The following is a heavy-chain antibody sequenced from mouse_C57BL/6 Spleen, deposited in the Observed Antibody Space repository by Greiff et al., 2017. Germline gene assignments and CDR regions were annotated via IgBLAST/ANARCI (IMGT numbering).Heavy chain of an antibody. CDR1: GFTFSDYG. D-gene: IGHD1-1*01. CDR2: ISSGSSTI. CDR3: ASITTVVDYYAMDY. Sequence: EVNVVESGGGLVKPGGSLKLSCAASGFTFSDYGMHWVRQAPEKGLEWVAYISSGSSTIYYADTVKGRFTISRDNAKNTLFLQMTSLRAEDTAMYYCASITTVVDYYAMDYWGQGTSVTVSS. J-gene: IGHJ4*01. V-gene: IGHV5-17*01.